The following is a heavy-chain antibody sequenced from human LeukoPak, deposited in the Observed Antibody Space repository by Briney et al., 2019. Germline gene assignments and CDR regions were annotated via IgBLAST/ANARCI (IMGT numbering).Heavy chain of an antibody. D-gene: IGHD3/OR15-3a*01. CDR1: GFRFNNYA. J-gene: IGHJ4*02. Sequence: QPGGSLRLSCAASGFRFNNYAMLWVRQAPGKGLEWVVFIRHDGSNKYYSDSVKGRFTISRDNSKNTLYVQMNSLRTEDTAVYYCAKDRDWTFDYWGQGTLVTVSS. CDR3: AKDRDWTFDY. CDR2: IRHDGSNK. V-gene: IGHV3-30*02.